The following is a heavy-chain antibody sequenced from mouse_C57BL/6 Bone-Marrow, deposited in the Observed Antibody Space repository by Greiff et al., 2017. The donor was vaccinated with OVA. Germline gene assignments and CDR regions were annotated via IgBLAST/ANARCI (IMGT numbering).Heavy chain of an antibody. J-gene: IGHJ4*01. V-gene: IGHV1-58*01. CDR2: IYIGNGYT. D-gene: IGHD4-1*01. CDR3: ARDETGRGDY. CDR1: GYTFTSYG. Sequence: VQLKESGAELVRPGSSVKMSCKTSGYTFTSYGINWVKQRPGQGLEWIGYIYIGNGYTEYHEKFKGKATLTSDTSSSTAYMQLSSLTSEDSAIDFCARDETGRGDYWGRGTAVTVTA.